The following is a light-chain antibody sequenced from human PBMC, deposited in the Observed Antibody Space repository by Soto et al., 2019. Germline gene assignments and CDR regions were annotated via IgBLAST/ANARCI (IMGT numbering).Light chain of an antibody. CDR2: DVN. CDR3: CSYAGRFTLL. J-gene: IGLJ7*01. Sequence: QSALTQPHSVSGSPGQSVTISCTGSSSDVGGYNFISWYQQHPGQAPKVIIYDVNKRPSGVPDRFSGSKSGNTASLTISGLQPDDEADYHCCSYAGRFTLLFGGGTQLTVL. CDR1: SSDVGGYNF. V-gene: IGLV2-11*01.